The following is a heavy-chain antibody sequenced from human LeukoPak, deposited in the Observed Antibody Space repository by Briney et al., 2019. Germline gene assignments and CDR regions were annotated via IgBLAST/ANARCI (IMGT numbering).Heavy chain of an antibody. CDR1: GFTFSSYA. D-gene: IGHD3-10*01. CDR2: ISGSGGST. J-gene: IGHJ3*02. V-gene: IGHV3-23*01. Sequence: GGSLRLSCAASGFTFSSYAMSWVRQAPGKGLEWVSTISGSGGSTYYADSVKGRFTISRDNSKNTLYLQMNSLRAEDTAVYYCAKDNLVLGAFDIWGQGTMVTVSS. CDR3: AKDNLVLGAFDI.